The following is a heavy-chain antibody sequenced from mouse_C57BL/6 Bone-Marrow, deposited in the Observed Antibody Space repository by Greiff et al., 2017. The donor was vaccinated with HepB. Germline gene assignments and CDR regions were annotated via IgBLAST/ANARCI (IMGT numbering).Heavy chain of an antibody. V-gene: IGHV5-17*01. D-gene: IGHD6-2*01. Sequence: EVQLQESGGGLVKPGGSLKLSCAASGFTFSDYGMHWVRQAPEKGLEWVAYISSGSSTIYYADTVKGRFTISRDNAKNTLFLQMTSLRSEDTAMYYCARRSLYYFDYWGQGTTLTVSS. CDR1: GFTFSDYG. CDR3: ARRSLYYFDY. CDR2: ISSGSSTI. J-gene: IGHJ2*01.